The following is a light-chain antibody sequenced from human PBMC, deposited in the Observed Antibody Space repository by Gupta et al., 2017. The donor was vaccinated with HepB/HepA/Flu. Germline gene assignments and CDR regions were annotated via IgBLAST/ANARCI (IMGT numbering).Light chain of an antibody. J-gene: IGLJ2*01. Sequence: QSVLTQPPSASGTPGQRVTISCSGSSSNIGSNYVYWYQQLPGTAPKLLIYRNNQRPSGVPDRFSGSKVGTSAYRASSGLRSEDEADYYCAAWDDSLSGLFGGGTKLTVL. V-gene: IGLV1-47*01. CDR2: RNN. CDR1: SSNIGSNY. CDR3: AAWDDSLSGL.